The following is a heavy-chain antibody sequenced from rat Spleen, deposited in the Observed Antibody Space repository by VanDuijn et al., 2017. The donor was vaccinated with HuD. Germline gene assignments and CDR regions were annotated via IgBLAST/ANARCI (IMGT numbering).Heavy chain of an antibody. Sequence: EVQLVESGGGLMQPGRSLKLSCAASGFTFSNYNMAWVRQTPAKGLEWVASISPGGSNTYYRDSVKGRFTLSKDNAKNTQYLQFESLRSVDTATYFCVSQDYTTNYFYYVDYWGQGVMVTVSS. CDR3: VSQDYTTNYFYYVDY. V-gene: IGHV5S14*01. CDR1: GFTFSNYN. J-gene: IGHJ2*01. CDR2: ISPGGSNT. D-gene: IGHD1-6*01.